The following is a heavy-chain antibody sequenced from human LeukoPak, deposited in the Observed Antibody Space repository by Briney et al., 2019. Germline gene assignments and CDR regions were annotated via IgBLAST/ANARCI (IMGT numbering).Heavy chain of an antibody. CDR3: ARDSSYGSGSYDYVDY. Sequence: SETLSLTCTVSGGSISRAEYHWSWIRQSAGKGLEWIGRIYGSGSANYISSLKSRVTISVDTSKNQFSLRLNSVTAADTALYFCARDSSYGSGSYDYVDYWGQGILVTVSS. CDR2: IYGSGSA. V-gene: IGHV4-61*02. J-gene: IGHJ4*02. D-gene: IGHD3-10*01. CDR1: GGSISRAEYH.